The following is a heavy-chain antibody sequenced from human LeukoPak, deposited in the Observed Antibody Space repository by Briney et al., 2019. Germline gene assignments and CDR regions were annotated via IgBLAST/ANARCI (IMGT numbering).Heavy chain of an antibody. D-gene: IGHD3-3*01. CDR2: IFYSGTT. Sequence: SETLSLTCTVSGGSISSTSYFWGWIRQPPGKGLEWIGTIFYSGTTYYNPSLKSRVTISVDTSKNQFSLKLSSVTAADTAVYYCARVVRPAVTIFGVATHPVYYYMDVWGKGTTVTVSS. V-gene: IGHV4-39*01. J-gene: IGHJ6*03. CDR1: GGSISSTSYF. CDR3: ARVVRPAVTIFGVATHPVYYYMDV.